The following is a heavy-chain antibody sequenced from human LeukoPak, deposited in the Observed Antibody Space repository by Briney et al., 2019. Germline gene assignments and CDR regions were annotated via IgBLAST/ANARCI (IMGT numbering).Heavy chain of an antibody. CDR1: GGSISSRSHY. CDR3: ARDPGGSYFDY. CDR2: ISYSGST. Sequence: SETLSLTCSVSGGSISSRSHYWGWVRQPPGKGLEWIGTISYSGSTSYDPSLKSRVTISADTSKSQFSLKLSAVTAADTAVYYCARDPGGSYFDYWGQGTLVTVSS. V-gene: IGHV4-39*01. D-gene: IGHD3-16*01. J-gene: IGHJ4*02.